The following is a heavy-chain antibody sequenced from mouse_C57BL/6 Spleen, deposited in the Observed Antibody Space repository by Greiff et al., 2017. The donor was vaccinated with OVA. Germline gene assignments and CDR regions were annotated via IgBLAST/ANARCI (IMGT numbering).Heavy chain of an antibody. D-gene: IGHD1-1*01. CDR3: ARRNDYYGSSYDAMDY. CDR1: GYTFTSYW. V-gene: IGHV1-52*01. J-gene: IGHJ4*01. CDR2: IDPSDSET. Sequence: VQLQQPGAELVRPGSSVKLSCKASGYTFTSYWMHWVKQRPIQGLEWIGNIDPSDSETHYNQKFKDKATLTVDKSSSTAYMQLSSLTSEDSAVYYCARRNDYYGSSYDAMDYWGQGTSVTVSS.